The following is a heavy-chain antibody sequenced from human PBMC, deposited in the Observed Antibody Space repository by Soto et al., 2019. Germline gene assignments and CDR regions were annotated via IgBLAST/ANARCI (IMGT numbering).Heavy chain of an antibody. CDR1: GFTFSSYG. CDR2: ISYDGSNK. D-gene: IGHD6-13*01. J-gene: IGHJ4*02. CDR3: AKDFPAAGFDY. Sequence: GGSLRLSCAASGFTFSSYGMHWVRQAPGKGLEWVAVISYDGSNKYYADSVKGRFTISRDNSKNTLYLQMNSLRAEDTAVYYCAKDFPAAGFDYWGQGTLVTVSS. V-gene: IGHV3-30*18.